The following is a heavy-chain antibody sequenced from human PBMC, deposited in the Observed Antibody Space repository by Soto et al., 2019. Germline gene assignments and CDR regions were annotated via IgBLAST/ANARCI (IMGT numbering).Heavy chain of an antibody. CDR1: GGTFSSYA. D-gene: IGHD6-6*01. V-gene: IGHV1-69*13. Sequence: GASVKVSCKASGGTFSSYAISWVRQAPGQGLEWMGGIIPIFGTANYAQKFQGRVTITADESTSTAYMGLSSLRSEDTAVYYCACSIAARLHYFDYWGQGTLVTVSS. J-gene: IGHJ4*02. CDR2: IIPIFGTA. CDR3: ACSIAARLHYFDY.